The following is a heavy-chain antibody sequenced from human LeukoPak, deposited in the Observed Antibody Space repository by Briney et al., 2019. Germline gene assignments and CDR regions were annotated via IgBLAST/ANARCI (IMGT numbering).Heavy chain of an antibody. J-gene: IGHJ4*02. Sequence: LSLTCAVYGGSFSGYYWSWIRQPPGKGLEWVSYISSSGSTIYYADSVKGRFTISRDNAKNSLYLQMNSLRAEDTAVYYCASSGEQDYDSSGYYFDFDYWGQGTLVTVSS. CDR1: GGSFSGYY. CDR3: ASSGEQDYDSSGYYFDFDY. CDR2: ISSSGSTI. V-gene: IGHV3-11*04. D-gene: IGHD3-22*01.